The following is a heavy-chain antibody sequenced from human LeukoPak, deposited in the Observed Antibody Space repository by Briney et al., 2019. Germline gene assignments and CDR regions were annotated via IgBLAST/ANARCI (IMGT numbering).Heavy chain of an antibody. V-gene: IGHV7-4-1*02. CDR2: INTNTGNP. D-gene: IGHD3-10*01. CDR1: GYTFTSYA. J-gene: IGHJ4*02. CDR3: ASTHITMVQGVSDY. Sequence: ASVKVSCKASGYTFTSYAMNWVRQAPGQGLEWMGWINTNTGNPTYAQGFTGRFVFSLDTSVSTAYLQISSLKAEDTAVYYCASTHITMVQGVSDYWGQGTLVPVSS.